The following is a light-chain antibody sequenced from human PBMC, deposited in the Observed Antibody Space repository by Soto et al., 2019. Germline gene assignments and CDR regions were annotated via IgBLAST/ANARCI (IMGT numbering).Light chain of an antibody. CDR3: PKNSNAPKA. V-gene: IGKV1-27*01. CDR2: GAS. CDR1: QDISNY. J-gene: IGKJ1*01. Sequence: DIQMTQSPSSLSASVGARVTITCRASQDISNYLAWYQQKPGEVPKHLMYGASTLQSGVPSRLSGTGSGTDFTFINSSLQPEDVATSSGPKNSNAPKAFVQGTKVEIK.